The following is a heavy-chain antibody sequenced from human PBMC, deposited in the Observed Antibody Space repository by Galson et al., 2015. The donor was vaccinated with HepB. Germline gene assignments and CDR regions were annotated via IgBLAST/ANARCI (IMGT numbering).Heavy chain of an antibody. D-gene: IGHD3-22*01. CDR3: AKGSLPYYQYMDV. CDR2: ISWSSGSI. CDR1: GFTFDDYA. J-gene: IGHJ6*03. Sequence: SLRLSCAASGFTFDDYAMHWVRQPPGKGLEWVSGISWSSGSIGYADSVKGRFTISRDNAKNPLYLQMNSLRAEDTAFYYCAKGSLPYYQYMDVWGKGTTVTVSS. V-gene: IGHV3-9*01.